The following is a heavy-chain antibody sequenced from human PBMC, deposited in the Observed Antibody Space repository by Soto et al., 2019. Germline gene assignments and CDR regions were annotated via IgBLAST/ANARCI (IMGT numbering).Heavy chain of an antibody. D-gene: IGHD1-7*01. CDR2: ISAYNGKT. Sequence: GAAGQVCCKASGYTFTSYGISWVRQAPGQGLEWMGWISAYNGKTKYAQKLKGRVTMNTDKYTSTAYMPPRSLRYEDKAVHSCAREAHNWHYTNFDYWG. J-gene: IGHJ4*01. CDR3: AREAHNWHYTNFDY. V-gene: IGHV1-18*04. CDR1: GYTFTSYG.